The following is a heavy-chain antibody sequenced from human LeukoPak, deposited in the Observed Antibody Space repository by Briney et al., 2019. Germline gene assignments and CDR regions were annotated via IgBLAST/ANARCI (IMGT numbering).Heavy chain of an antibody. CDR1: GFTFSSYS. Sequence: GGSLRLSCAASGFTFSSYSMNWVRQAPGKGLEWVSSISSSSSYIYYADSVKGRFTISRDNAKNSLYLQMNSLRAEDTAVYYCARGGMATIERPFDYWGQGTLVTVSS. V-gene: IGHV3-21*01. J-gene: IGHJ4*02. CDR2: ISSSSSYI. CDR3: ARGGMATIERPFDY. D-gene: IGHD5-24*01.